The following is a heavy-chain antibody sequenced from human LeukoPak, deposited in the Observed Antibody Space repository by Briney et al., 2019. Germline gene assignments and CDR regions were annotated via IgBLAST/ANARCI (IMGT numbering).Heavy chain of an antibody. Sequence: ASVKVSCKASGYTFTSYDINWVRQATGQGLEWMGWMNPNSGNTGYAQKFQGRVTITTDESTSTAYMELSSLRSEDTAVYYCAREGDGSGSYYWADYYYYYMDVWGKGTTVTVSS. V-gene: IGHV1-8*01. J-gene: IGHJ6*03. CDR2: MNPNSGNT. CDR3: AREGDGSGSYYWADYYYYYMDV. CDR1: GYTFTSYD. D-gene: IGHD3-10*01.